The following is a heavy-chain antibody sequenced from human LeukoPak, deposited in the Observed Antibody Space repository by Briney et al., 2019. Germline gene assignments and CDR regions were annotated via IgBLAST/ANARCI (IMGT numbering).Heavy chain of an antibody. CDR1: GGSISNYC. Sequence: SETLSLTCTVSGGSISNYCWGWVRQPPGKGLESIGFIFSSGSTNYNPSLKSRVTMSIDTSKKQFSLKLSSVTAAATAVYYCARVPVRYHFDYLGQGTLVTVSS. CDR2: IFSSGST. J-gene: IGHJ4*02. CDR3: ARVPVRYHFDY. D-gene: IGHD2-2*01. V-gene: IGHV4-59*01.